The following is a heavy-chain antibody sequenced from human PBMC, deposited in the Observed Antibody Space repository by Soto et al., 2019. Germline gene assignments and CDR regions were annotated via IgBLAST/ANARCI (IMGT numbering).Heavy chain of an antibody. CDR3: ARSGLTYYYDSSGYYPFYYFDY. V-gene: IGHV1-69*01. CDR1: GGTFSSYG. J-gene: IGHJ4*02. D-gene: IGHD3-22*01. CDR2: IIPIFITA. Sequence: VQLVQSGAEVKKPGSSVKVSCKASGGTFSSYGISWVRQAPGQGLEWMGGIIPIFITANYAQKFQGRVTITADESTSTAYMELSSLRSEDTAVYYCARSGLTYYYDSSGYYPFYYFDYWGQGTLVTVSS.